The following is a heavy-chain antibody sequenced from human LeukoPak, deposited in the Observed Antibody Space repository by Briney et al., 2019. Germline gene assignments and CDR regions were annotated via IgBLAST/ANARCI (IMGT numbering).Heavy chain of an antibody. CDR1: GYTFTGYY. V-gene: IGHV1-2*02. Sequence: ASVKVSCKASGYTFTGYYMHWVRQAPGQGLEWMGWINPNSGGTNYAQKFQGRVTMTRDTSISTAYMELSRLRSDDTAVYYCARGEDIVVVPAAGLSYYYYGMDVWAKGPRSPSP. CDR3: ARGEDIVVVPAAGLSYYYYGMDV. CDR2: INPNSGGT. J-gene: IGHJ6*02. D-gene: IGHD2-2*01.